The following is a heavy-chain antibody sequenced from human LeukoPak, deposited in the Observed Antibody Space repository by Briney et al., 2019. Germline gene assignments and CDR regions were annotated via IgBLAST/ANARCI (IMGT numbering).Heavy chain of an antibody. D-gene: IGHD2-21*02. CDR2: ISGDASGT. CDR1: GITFEDYA. J-gene: IGHJ4*02. Sequence: GGSLRLSCVVSGITFEDYAMHWVRQVPGKGLEWVSLISGDASGTYYADSVKGRFTISRDNSKNSLYLQMNSLRSEDAALYYCVKGVDCGDYWGQGTLVTVSS. CDR3: VKGVDCGDY. V-gene: IGHV3-43*02.